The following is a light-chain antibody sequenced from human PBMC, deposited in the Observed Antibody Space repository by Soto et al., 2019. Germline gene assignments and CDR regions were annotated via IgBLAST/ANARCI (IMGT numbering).Light chain of an antibody. CDR2: DAS. CDR1: QDXSXX. Sequence: DIQMTQSPSSLSASVGDRVTITCQASQDXSXXLXWYQQKPGKAPKLLIYDASNLETGVPSRFSGSGSGTDFTFTISXXQPXXXAXXXXXXXXXLXPALTFGGGTKVEIK. J-gene: IGKJ4*01. CDR3: XXXXXLXPALT. V-gene: IGKV1-33*01.